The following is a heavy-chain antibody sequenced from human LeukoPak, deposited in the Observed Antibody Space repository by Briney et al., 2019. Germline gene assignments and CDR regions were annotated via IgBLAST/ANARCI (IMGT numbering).Heavy chain of an antibody. V-gene: IGHV3-15*01. Sequence: GGSLRLSCAASGFTFNNAWMNWVRQAPGKGLEWVGLIKTKTDGGTTDYAAPVKGRFTISRDNSKNTLYLQMNSLRAEDTAVYYCVPNPEFWGQGTTVTVSS. CDR1: GFTFNNAW. J-gene: IGHJ6*02. CDR3: VPNPEF. CDR2: IKTKTDGGTT.